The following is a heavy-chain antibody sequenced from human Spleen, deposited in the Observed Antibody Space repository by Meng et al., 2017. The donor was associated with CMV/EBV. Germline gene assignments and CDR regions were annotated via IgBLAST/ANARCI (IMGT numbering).Heavy chain of an antibody. Sequence: ASVTVSCKASGYTFTSYYMHWVRQAPGQGLEWMGIINPSGYSTNYAQKFQGRVTMTRDNPISTAHMELSRLRSDDTAVYYCARVESGSHDYWGQGTLVTVSS. CDR2: INPSGYST. J-gene: IGHJ4*02. CDR3: ARVESGSHDY. CDR1: GYTFTSYY. V-gene: IGHV1-46*01. D-gene: IGHD1-26*01.